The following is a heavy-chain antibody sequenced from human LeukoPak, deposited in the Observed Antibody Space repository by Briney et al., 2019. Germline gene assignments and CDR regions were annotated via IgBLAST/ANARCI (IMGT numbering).Heavy chain of an antibody. CDR3: AKDGFDYYDSSGYYYFNY. Sequence: GGSQRLSCAASGFTFSNHAMSWVRQAPGKGLQWVSAISGGGVAIYYADSVKGRFTISRDNSKNTLYLQMNSLRAEDTAVYYCAKDGFDYYDSSGYYYFNYWGQGTLVTVSS. V-gene: IGHV3-23*01. CDR1: GFTFSNHA. J-gene: IGHJ4*02. D-gene: IGHD3-22*01. CDR2: ISGGGVAI.